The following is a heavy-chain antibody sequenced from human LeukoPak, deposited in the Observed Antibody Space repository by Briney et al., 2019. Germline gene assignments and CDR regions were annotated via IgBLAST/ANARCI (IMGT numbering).Heavy chain of an antibody. CDR3: ARRRLGYYFDY. V-gene: IGHV4-34*01. CDR2: INPRGST. J-gene: IGHJ4*02. Sequence: PSETLSLTCGVYGGSFSGYYWSWIRQPPGKGLEWIGEINPRGSTNYNPPLRSRVTLSADTSKNQFSLTLNSVTAADTAVYYCARRRLGYYFDYWGQGTLVTVSS. CDR1: GGSFSGYY. D-gene: IGHD5-24*01.